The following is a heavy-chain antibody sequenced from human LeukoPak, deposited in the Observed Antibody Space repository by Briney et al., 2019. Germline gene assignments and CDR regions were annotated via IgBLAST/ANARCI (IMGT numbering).Heavy chain of an antibody. D-gene: IGHD2-2*01. J-gene: IGHJ5*02. Sequence: SETLSLTCTASGGSISSGDYYWSWIRQPPGKGLEWIGYIYYSGSTHYNPSLKSRVTISVDTSKNQFSLKLSSVTAADTAVYYCARDLLYCSSTSCHNNWFDPWGQGTLVTVSS. CDR1: GGSISSGDYY. CDR3: ARDLLYCSSTSCHNNWFDP. CDR2: IYYSGST. V-gene: IGHV4-30-4*08.